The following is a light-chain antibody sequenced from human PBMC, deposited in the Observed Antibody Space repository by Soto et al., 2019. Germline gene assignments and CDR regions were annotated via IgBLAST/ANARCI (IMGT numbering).Light chain of an antibody. V-gene: IGLV2-8*01. CDR3: SSYARSNNFVV. CDR2: EVS. J-gene: IGLJ2*01. CDR1: SSDVGAYSY. Sequence: QSALTQPPSASGSPGQSVTISCTGTSSDVGAYSYVSWYQQHPGKAPKLMIYEVSKRPSGVPDRFSASKSGNTASLTVSGLQAEDEADYYCSSYARSNNFVVFGGGTKLTVL.